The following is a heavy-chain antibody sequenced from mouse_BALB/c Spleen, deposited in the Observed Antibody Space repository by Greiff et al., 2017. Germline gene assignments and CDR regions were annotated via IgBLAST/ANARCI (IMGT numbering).Heavy chain of an antibody. V-gene: IGHV3-2*02. Sequence: ESGPGLVKPSQSLSLTCTVTGYSITSDYAWNWIRQFPGNKLEWMGYISYSGSTSYNPSLKSRISITRDTSKNQFFLQLNSVTTEDTATYYCARSGSYYGNYEFAYWGQGTLVTVSA. J-gene: IGHJ3*01. CDR3: ARSGSYYGNYEFAY. D-gene: IGHD2-10*01. CDR1: GYSITSDYA. CDR2: ISYSGST.